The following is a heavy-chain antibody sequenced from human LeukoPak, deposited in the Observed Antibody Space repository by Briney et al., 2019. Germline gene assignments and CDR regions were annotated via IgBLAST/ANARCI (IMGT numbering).Heavy chain of an antibody. CDR2: INHSGST. Sequence: SETLSLTCAVYGGSFSGYYWSWIRQPPGKGLEWIGEINHSGSTNYNPSLKSRVTISVDTSKNQFSLKLSSVTAADTAVYYCARANKKYSYGDYYFDYWGQGTLVTVSS. CDR1: GGSFSGYY. CDR3: ARANKKYSYGDYYFDY. V-gene: IGHV4-34*01. J-gene: IGHJ4*02. D-gene: IGHD5-18*01.